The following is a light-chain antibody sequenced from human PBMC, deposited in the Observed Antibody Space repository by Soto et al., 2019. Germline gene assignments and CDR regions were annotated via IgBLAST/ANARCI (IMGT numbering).Light chain of an antibody. Sequence: ETVLTQSPGTLSLSPGERATLSCRASQSVSSSYLAWYQQKPGQTPRLLIYDASSRATPIPDRFSGSGSGTDFTLTISRLEPEDFAVYYCQQYVRSPPSWTFGQGTKVEIK. CDR3: QQYVRSPPSWT. CDR2: DAS. CDR1: QSVSSSY. V-gene: IGKV3-20*01. J-gene: IGKJ1*01.